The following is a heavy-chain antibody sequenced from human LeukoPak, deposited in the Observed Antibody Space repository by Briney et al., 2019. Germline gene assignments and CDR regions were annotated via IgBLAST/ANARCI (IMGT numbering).Heavy chain of an antibody. Sequence: GGSLRLSCAASGFTFSSYGMHWVRQAPGKGLEWVAVISYDGSNKYYADSVKGRFTISRDNSKNTLYLQMNSLRAEDTAVYYCAKASGKITHFDYWGQGTLVTVSS. V-gene: IGHV3-30*18. CDR3: AKASGKITHFDY. CDR1: GFTFSSYG. J-gene: IGHJ4*02. CDR2: ISYDGSNK. D-gene: IGHD3-10*01.